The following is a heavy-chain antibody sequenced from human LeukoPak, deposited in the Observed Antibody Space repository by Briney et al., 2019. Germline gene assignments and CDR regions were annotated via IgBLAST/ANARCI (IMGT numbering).Heavy chain of an antibody. D-gene: IGHD1-26*01. Sequence: GGSLRLSCAASGLTFDNYVMSWVRQAPGKGLEWVSAIVEGGSVTFYTDSVKGRFTISRDNSKNTLYLQMNSLRAEDTALYYCAKGTAQWELYDYWGQGTLVTVSS. V-gene: IGHV3-23*05. CDR1: GLTFDNYV. CDR3: AKGTAQWELYDY. J-gene: IGHJ4*02. CDR2: IVEGGSVT.